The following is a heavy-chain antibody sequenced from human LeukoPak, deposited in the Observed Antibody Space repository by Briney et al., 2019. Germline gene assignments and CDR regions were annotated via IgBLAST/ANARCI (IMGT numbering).Heavy chain of an antibody. J-gene: IGHJ3*02. V-gene: IGHV3-21*01. CDR2: ISSSSSYI. D-gene: IGHD6-13*01. CDR1: GFTFSSYS. CDR3: ARWLAARGAFDI. Sequence: GGSLRLSCAASGFTFSSYSMNWVRQAPGKGLEWVSSISSSSSYIYYADSVKGRFTISRDNAKNSLYLQMNSLRAEDTAVYYCARWLAARGAFDIWGQGTMVTVSS.